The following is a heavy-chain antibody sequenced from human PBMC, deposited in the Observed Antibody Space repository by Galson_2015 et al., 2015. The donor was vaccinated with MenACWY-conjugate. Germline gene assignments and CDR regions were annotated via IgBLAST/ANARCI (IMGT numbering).Heavy chain of an antibody. D-gene: IGHD5-18*01. Sequence: SLRLSCAASGFAFASYAMTWVRQAPGKGLQWASSITASGDDTTYADSVKGRLTISRDNSKNMLYLQLNSLRAEDTAIYFCAKVKWMQLWSTYDYWGQGTLVTVSS. J-gene: IGHJ4*02. CDR2: ITASGDDT. V-gene: IGHV3-23*01. CDR1: GFAFASYA. CDR3: AKVKWMQLWSTYDY.